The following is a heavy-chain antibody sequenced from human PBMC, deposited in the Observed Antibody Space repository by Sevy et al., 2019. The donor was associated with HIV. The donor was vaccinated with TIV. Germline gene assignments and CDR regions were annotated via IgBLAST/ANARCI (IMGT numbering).Heavy chain of an antibody. CDR2: ISSSSSYI. Sequence: GESLKISCAASGFTFSSYSMNWVRQAPGKGLEWVSSISSSSSYIYYADSVKGRFTISRDNAKNSLYLQMNSLRAEDTAVYYCARDGVAAAGVGFDYWGQGTLVTVSS. CDR3: ARDGVAAAGVGFDY. CDR1: GFTFSSYS. D-gene: IGHD6-13*01. J-gene: IGHJ4*02. V-gene: IGHV3-21*01.